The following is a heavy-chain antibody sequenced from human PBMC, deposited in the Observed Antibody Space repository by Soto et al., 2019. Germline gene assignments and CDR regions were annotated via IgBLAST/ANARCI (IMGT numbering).Heavy chain of an antibody. CDR2: IYSGGTT. CDR3: ARETGGRSFGY. CDR1: GFTVSSNY. Sequence: EVQLVETGGGLIQPGGSLRVSCAASGFTVSSNYMSWVHQAPGKGLDWVSVIYSGGTTYYADSVKGRFTLSRDNSKNTLHLQMNSLRVEDTAVYYCARETGGRSFGYWGQGTLVTVSS. V-gene: IGHV3-53*02. D-gene: IGHD2-8*02. J-gene: IGHJ4*02.